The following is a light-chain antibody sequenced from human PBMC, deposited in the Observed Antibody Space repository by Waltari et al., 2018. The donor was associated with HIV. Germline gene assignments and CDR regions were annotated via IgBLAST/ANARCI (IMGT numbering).Light chain of an antibody. J-gene: IGKJ4*01. CDR3: QQYHAYPVT. CDR1: QNIHRW. Sequence: DIQMTQSPATLSASVGDRVTISCPASQNIHRWLASYQQRPGKPPKFLIYQASSLESGVPSRFSGSVSVTLFTLTINSLQPADFATYYCQQYHAYPVTFGGGTKVESK. V-gene: IGKV1-5*01. CDR2: QAS.